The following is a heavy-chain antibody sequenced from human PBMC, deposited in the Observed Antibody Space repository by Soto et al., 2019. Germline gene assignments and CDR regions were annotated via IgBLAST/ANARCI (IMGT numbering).Heavy chain of an antibody. CDR2: IYYSGST. CDR3: ARHFNGVDA. Sequence: SETLSLTCTVSGGSISSNTSYWGWIRQPPGKGLEWIGSIYYSGSTYYNPSLKSRVTISVDTSKNQFSLKVSSVTAADTAVYYCARHFNGVDAWGQGTTVTVSS. V-gene: IGHV4-39*01. CDR1: GGSISSNTSY. J-gene: IGHJ6*02.